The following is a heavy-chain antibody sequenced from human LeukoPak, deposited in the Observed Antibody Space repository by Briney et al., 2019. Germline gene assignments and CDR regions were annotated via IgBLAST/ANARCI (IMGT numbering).Heavy chain of an antibody. CDR1: GIVFSNTA. Sequence: GGSLRLSCAASGIVFSNTAMNWARQSPGGGLEWFSAISGGGERTFYADSLKGRFTISRHNSKNMVYLQMNSLRADDTAIYYCGKDGGQYSSGPEFDPRGQGALVTVSS. CDR2: ISGGGERT. CDR3: GKDGGQYSSGPEFDP. J-gene: IGHJ5*02. V-gene: IGHV3-23*01. D-gene: IGHD6-19*01.